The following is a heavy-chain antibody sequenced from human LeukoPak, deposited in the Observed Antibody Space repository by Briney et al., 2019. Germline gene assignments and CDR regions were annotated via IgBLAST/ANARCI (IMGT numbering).Heavy chain of an antibody. J-gene: IGHJ5*02. V-gene: IGHV3-7*01. CDR3: ARVGYCSSTSCYTWGWFDP. Sequence: PGGSLRLSCAASGFTFSSYWMSWVRQAPGKGLEWVANIKQDGSEKYYVDSVKGRFTISRDNAKNSLYLQMNSLRAEDTAVYYCARVGYCSSTSCYTWGWFDPWGQGTLVTVSS. CDR1: GFTFSSYW. CDR2: IKQDGSEK. D-gene: IGHD2-2*02.